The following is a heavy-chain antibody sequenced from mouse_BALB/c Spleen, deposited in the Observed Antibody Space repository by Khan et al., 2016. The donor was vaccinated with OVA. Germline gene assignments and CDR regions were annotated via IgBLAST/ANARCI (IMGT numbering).Heavy chain of an antibody. CDR2: IWAGGST. CDR1: GYSLTRYG. J-gene: IGHJ2*01. V-gene: IGHV2-9*02. Sequence: QVQLKESGPGLVAPSQSLSITCTVSGYSLTRYGVHWVRQPPGKGLEWLGLIWAGGSTNYNWDLMSRLSISIDNSTSLVFLIMNSLQTDDTALYNCARSKYLARYWGQGTTLTVSS. CDR3: ARSKYLARY. D-gene: IGHD3-3*01.